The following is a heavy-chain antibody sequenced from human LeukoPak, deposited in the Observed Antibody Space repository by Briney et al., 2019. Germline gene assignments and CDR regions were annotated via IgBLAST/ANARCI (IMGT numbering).Heavy chain of an antibody. CDR2: FDPEDGET. J-gene: IGHJ2*01. D-gene: IGHD3-10*01. V-gene: IGHV1-24*01. CDR1: GYTLTELS. CDR3: ATDFSDRRNWYFDL. Sequence: ASVKVSCKVSGYTLTELSMHWVRQAPGKGLEWMGGFDPEDGETIYAQKFQGRVTMTEDTSTDTAYMELSSLSSEDTAVYYCATDFSDRRNWYFDLWGRGTLVTVSS.